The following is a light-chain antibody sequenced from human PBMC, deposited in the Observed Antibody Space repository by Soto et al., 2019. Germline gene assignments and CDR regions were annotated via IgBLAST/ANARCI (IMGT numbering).Light chain of an antibody. CDR2: EGS. Sequence: QSALTQPASVSGSPGQSITISCTGTSSDVGSYNLVSWYQQHPGKAPKLMIYEGSKRPSGVSNRFSGSKSGNTASLTISGLQAEDEADYSCCSCAGSSTLVFGGGTKLTVL. V-gene: IGLV2-23*01. CDR1: SSDVGSYNL. CDR3: CSCAGSSTLV. J-gene: IGLJ3*02.